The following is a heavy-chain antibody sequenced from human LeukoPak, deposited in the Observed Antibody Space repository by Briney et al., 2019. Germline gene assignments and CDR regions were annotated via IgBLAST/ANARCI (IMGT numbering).Heavy chain of an antibody. D-gene: IGHD1-26*01. Sequence: ASVKVSCKASGGTFSSYAISWVRQAPGQGLEWMGGIIPIFGTANYAQKFQGRVTITADKSTSTAYMEMSSLTSDDTGVYYCATSAGATSLIEYWGQGTLVTVSS. CDR1: GGTFSSYA. CDR2: IIPIFGTA. V-gene: IGHV1-69*06. CDR3: ATSAGATSLIEY. J-gene: IGHJ4*02.